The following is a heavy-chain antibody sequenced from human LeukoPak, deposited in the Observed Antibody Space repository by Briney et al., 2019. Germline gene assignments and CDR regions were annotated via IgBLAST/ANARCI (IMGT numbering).Heavy chain of an antibody. Sequence: ASVKVSCKASGYTFTGYYMHWVRQAPGQGLEWMGWINPNSGGTNYALKLQGRVTMTTDTSTSTAYMELRSLRSDDTAVYYCARVSPYYDILTGYSYYFDYWGQGTLVTVSS. CDR2: INPNSGGT. CDR1: GYTFTGYY. CDR3: ARVSPYYDILTGYSYYFDY. V-gene: IGHV1-2*02. J-gene: IGHJ4*02. D-gene: IGHD3-9*01.